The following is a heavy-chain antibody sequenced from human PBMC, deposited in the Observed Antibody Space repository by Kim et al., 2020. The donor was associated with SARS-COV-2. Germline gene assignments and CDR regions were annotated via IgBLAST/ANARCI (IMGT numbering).Heavy chain of an antibody. CDR2: VFFDGERK. D-gene: IGHD1-26*01. Sequence: GGSLRLSCETSGFTFSSFAMHWVRQAPGKGLEWVAGVFFDGERKFYVDSVRGRFIISRDNSKNILYLDIANVRVDDTAVYFCAKDRGIVGGNYFDFWGQGTLL. J-gene: IGHJ4*02. CDR3: AKDRGIVGGNYFDF. CDR1: GFTFSSFA. V-gene: IGHV3-33*03.